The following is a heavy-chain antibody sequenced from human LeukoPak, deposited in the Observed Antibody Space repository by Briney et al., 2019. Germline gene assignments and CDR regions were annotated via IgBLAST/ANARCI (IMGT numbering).Heavy chain of an antibody. J-gene: IGHJ6*02. Sequence: GGSLRLSCAASGFTFSDYYMSWIRQAPGKGLEWVSYISSSGSTIYYADSVKGRFTTSRDNAKNSLYLQMNSLRAEDTAVYYCARASYYGSGSYNGMDVWAKGPRSPSP. D-gene: IGHD3-10*01. V-gene: IGHV3-11*01. CDR2: ISSSGSTI. CDR3: ARASYYGSGSYNGMDV. CDR1: GFTFSDYY.